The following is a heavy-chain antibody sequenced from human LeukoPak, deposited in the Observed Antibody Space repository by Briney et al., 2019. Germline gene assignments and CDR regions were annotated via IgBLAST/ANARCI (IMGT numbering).Heavy chain of an antibody. J-gene: IGHJ6*03. CDR1: GFTFDDYA. D-gene: IGHD7-27*01. V-gene: IGHV3-23*01. Sequence: SGGSLRLSCAASGFTFDDYAMHWVRQAPGKGLEWVSAISGSGGSTYYADSVKGRFTISRDNSKNTLYLQMNSLRAEDTAVYYCAKCVSLGIPDYYYYYMDVWGKGTTVTVSS. CDR3: AKCVSLGIPDYYYYYMDV. CDR2: ISGSGGST.